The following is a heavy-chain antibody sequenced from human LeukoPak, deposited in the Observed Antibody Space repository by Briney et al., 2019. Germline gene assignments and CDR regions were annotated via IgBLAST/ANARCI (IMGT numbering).Heavy chain of an antibody. CDR3: ARGRGGTAVRRYLDY. J-gene: IGHJ4*02. CDR1: GYTFTNYD. Sequence: ASVKVSCKASGYTFTNYDIMWVRQATGQGPEWMGWMNSNSGNTGYAQKFQGRVTMTRDTSINTAYMELHSLTSEDTAVYNCARGRGGTAVRRYLDYWGQGTLVTVSS. D-gene: IGHD3-10*01. CDR2: MNSNSGNT. V-gene: IGHV1-8*01.